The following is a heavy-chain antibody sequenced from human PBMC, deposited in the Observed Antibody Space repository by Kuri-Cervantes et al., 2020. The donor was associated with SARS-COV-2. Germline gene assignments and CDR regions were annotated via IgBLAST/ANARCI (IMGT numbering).Heavy chain of an antibody. CDR3: ARDGIVVVPAANRGWFDP. J-gene: IGHJ5*02. V-gene: IGHV1-2*05. CDR2: INPNSGGT. CDR1: GYTFTGYY. Sequence: ASVKVSCKASGYTFTGYYMHWVRQAPGQGLEWMGRINPNSGGTNYAQKFQGRVTMTRDTSISTAYMELGGLRSDDTVVYYCARDGIVVVPAANRGWFDPWGQGTLVTVSS. D-gene: IGHD2-2*01.